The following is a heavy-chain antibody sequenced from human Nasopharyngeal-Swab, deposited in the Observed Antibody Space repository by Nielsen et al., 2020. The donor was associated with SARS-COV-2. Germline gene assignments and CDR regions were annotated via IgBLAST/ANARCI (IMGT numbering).Heavy chain of an antibody. CDR2: IDWDDDK. D-gene: IGHD4-17*01. CDR3: ARIRIYGDYRFDY. V-gene: IGHV2-70*17. CDR1: GFSLTTRELC. J-gene: IGHJ4*02. Sequence: SAPTLVKPTQTLTLTCTFSGFSLTTRELCVSWIGQPTGKALEWLARIDWDDDKFYSTSLKTRLTISKDTSKNQVVLTMTNMDPVDTATYYCARIRIYGDYRFDYWGQGTLVTVSS.